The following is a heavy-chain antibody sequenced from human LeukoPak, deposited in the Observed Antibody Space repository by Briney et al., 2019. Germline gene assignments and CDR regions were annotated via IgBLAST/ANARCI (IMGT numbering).Heavy chain of an antibody. CDR2: ISSSAEIV. CDR3: ARDRITAPGPYNWFDP. Sequence: GGSLRLSCAASGFTFSSYEMNWVRQAPGKGLEWVSYISSSAEIVFYTDSVKGRFTVSRDNAKNSLYLQMNSLRVEDTAIYYCARDRITAPGPYNWFDPWGQGTLVTVSS. D-gene: IGHD6-13*01. V-gene: IGHV3-48*03. CDR1: GFTFSSYE. J-gene: IGHJ5*02.